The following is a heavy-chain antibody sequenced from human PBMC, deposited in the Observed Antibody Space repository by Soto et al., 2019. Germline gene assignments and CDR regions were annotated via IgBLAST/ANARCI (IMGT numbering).Heavy chain of an antibody. CDR3: VIPASYCGGDCSAY. Sequence: SSETLSLTCTVSGGSISTSSFYWGWVRQPPGRGLEWIASIHRSGNTYYNPSLKSRVTISVDTSKNQFSLKLNSVTAADTAVYYCVIPASYCGGDCSAYWGQGTLVTVSS. J-gene: IGHJ4*02. CDR1: GGSISTSSFY. CDR2: IHRSGNT. D-gene: IGHD2-21*02. V-gene: IGHV4-39*01.